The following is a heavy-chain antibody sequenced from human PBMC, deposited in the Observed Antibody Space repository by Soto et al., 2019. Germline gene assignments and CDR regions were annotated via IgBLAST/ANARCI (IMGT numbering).Heavy chain of an antibody. V-gene: IGHV1-2*04. CDR2: INPNSGGT. J-gene: IGHJ4*02. D-gene: IGHD3-3*01. Sequence: ASVKVSCKASGYTFTGYYMHWVRQAPGQGLEWMGWINPNSGGTNYAQKFQGWVTMTRDTSISTAYMELSRLRSDDTAVYYCARETDFWSGYYIDYWGQGTLVTVSS. CDR1: GYTFTGYY. CDR3: ARETDFWSGYYIDY.